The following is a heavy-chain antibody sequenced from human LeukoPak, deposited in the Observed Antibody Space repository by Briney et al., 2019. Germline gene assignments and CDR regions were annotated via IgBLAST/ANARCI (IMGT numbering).Heavy chain of an antibody. Sequence: ASVKVSCKASGYTFTDYYIHWVRRAPGQGLEWLGWINPDKGDARTAQKFRDRVIMTTDKSLATAYMEVINLSSDDTAVYFCTRSSWDCSSGSCYTNMNFDYWGQGTLVTVSS. D-gene: IGHD2-15*01. V-gene: IGHV1-2*02. J-gene: IGHJ4*02. CDR2: INPDKGDA. CDR3: TRSSWDCSSGSCYTNMNFDY. CDR1: GYTFTDYY.